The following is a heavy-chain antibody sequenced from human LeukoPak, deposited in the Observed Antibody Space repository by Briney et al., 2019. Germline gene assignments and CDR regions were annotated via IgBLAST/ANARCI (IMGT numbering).Heavy chain of an antibody. CDR3: ARVAVPTFYYYMDV. J-gene: IGHJ6*03. D-gene: IGHD2-2*01. CDR1: GYTFTSYY. CDR2: INTNTGNP. Sequence: ASVKVSCKASGYTFTSYYMNWVRQAPGQGLEWMGWINTNTGNPTYAQGFTGRFVFSLDTSVSTAYLQISSLKAEDTAVYYCARVAVPTFYYYMDVWGKGTTVTVSS. V-gene: IGHV7-4-1*02.